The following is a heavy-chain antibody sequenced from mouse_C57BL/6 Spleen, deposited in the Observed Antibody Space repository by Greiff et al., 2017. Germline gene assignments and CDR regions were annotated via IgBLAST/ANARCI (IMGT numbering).Heavy chain of an antibody. CDR3: ARRDYYGKEWYFDV. J-gene: IGHJ1*03. Sequence: QVQLQQPGAELVMPGASVKLSCKASGYTFTSYWMHWVKQRPGQGLEWIGEIDPSDSYTNYNQKFKGKSTLTVDKSSSTAYMQLSSLTSEDSAVYYCARRDYYGKEWYFDVWGTGTTVTVSS. CDR1: GYTFTSYW. V-gene: IGHV1-69*01. D-gene: IGHD2-1*01. CDR2: IDPSDSYT.